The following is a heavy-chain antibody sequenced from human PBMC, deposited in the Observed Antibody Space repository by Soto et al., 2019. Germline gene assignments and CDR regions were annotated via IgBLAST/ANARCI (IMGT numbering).Heavy chain of an antibody. V-gene: IGHV3-30*18. CDR1: GFTFSSYG. J-gene: IGHJ5*02. D-gene: IGHD3-3*01. Sequence: GGSLRLSCAASGFTFSSYGMHWVRQAPGKGLEWVAVISYDGSNKYYADSVKGRFTISRDNSKNTLYLQMNSLRAEDTAVYYCAKATPEYYDFWSGYSYNWFDPWGQGTLVTVSS. CDR3: AKATPEYYDFWSGYSYNWFDP. CDR2: ISYDGSNK.